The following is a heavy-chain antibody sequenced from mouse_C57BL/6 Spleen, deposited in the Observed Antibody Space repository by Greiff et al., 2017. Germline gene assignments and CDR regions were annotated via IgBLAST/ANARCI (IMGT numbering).Heavy chain of an antibody. Sequence: QVQLKQPGAELVRPGTSVKLSCKASGYTFTSYWMHWVKQRPGQGLEWIGVIDPSDSYTNYNQKFKGKATLTVDTSSSTAYMQLSSLTSEDSAVYYCARVEAAQATNFDYWGQGTTLTVAS. CDR1: GYTFTSYW. CDR3: ARVEAAQATNFDY. CDR2: IDPSDSYT. V-gene: IGHV1-59*01. J-gene: IGHJ2*01. D-gene: IGHD3-2*02.